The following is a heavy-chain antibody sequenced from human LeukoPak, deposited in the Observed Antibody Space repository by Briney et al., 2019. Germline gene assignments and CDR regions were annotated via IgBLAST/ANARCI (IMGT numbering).Heavy chain of an antibody. D-gene: IGHD2-2*01. CDR3: AKDWDIVVVPAGGDY. Sequence: PGGSLRLSCAASGFTFSSYAMSWVRQAPGKGLEWVSAISGSGGSTYYADSVKGRFTISRDNSKNTLYLQMNSLRAEDTAVYYCAKDWDIVVVPAGGDYWGQGTLVTVSS. CDR2: ISGSGGST. CDR1: GFTFSSYA. V-gene: IGHV3-23*01. J-gene: IGHJ4*02.